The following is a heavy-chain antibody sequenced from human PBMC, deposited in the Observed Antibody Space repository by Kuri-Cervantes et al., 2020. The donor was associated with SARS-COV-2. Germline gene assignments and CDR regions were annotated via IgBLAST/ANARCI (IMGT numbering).Heavy chain of an antibody. Sequence: ASVKVSCKASGYTFTSYAMHWVRQAPGQRLEWMGWINAGNGNTKYSQKFQGRVTMTRNTSISTAYMELSSLRSDDTAVYYCARPRYCTGGVCLSWFDPWGHGTLVTVSS. D-gene: IGHD2-8*02. CDR3: ARPRYCTGGVCLSWFDP. CDR2: INAGNGNT. CDR1: GYTFTSYA. V-gene: IGHV1-3*01. J-gene: IGHJ5*02.